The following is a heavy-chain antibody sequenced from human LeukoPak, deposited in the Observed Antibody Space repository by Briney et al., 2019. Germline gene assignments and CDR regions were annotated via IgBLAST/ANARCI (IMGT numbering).Heavy chain of an antibody. D-gene: IGHD4-17*01. J-gene: IGHJ4*02. CDR3: AKDSREGAFPRDYGDYYFDY. CDR1: GFTFSSYA. CDR2: ISGSGDIT. V-gene: IGHV3-23*01. Sequence: GGSLRLSCAASGFTFSSYAMNWVRQAPGKGLEWVSGISGSGDITYYADSVKGRFTISRDNSKNTLYLQMNSLRAEDTAVYYCAKDSREGAFPRDYGDYYFDYWGQGTLVTVSS.